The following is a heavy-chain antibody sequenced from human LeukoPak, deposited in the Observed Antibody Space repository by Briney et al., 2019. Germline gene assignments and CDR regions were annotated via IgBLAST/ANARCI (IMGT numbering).Heavy chain of an antibody. CDR2: MNPNSGNT. CDR3: ARGGHGTSVAVAGTGDY. CDR1: GYTFTSYD. V-gene: IGHV1-8*01. J-gene: IGHJ4*02. Sequence: GASVKVSCKASGYTFTSYDINWVRQATGQGLEWMGWMNPNSGNTGYAQKFQGRVTMTRDMSTSTVYMQLSSLRSEDTAVYYCARGGHGTSVAVAGTGDYWGQGTLVTVSS. D-gene: IGHD6-19*01.